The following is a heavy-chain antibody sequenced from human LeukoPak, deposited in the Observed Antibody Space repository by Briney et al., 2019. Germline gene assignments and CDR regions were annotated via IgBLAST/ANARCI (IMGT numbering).Heavy chain of an antibody. J-gene: IGHJ3*02. D-gene: IGHD6-19*01. CDR3: AVSSSGWYEGLDAFDI. V-gene: IGHV1-69*02. Sequence: VASVKVSCKASGGTFSSYTISWVRQALGQGLEWMGRIIPILVIPNYAQKFQGRVTITADKSTSTAYMELSSLRSEDTAVYYCAVSSSGWYEGLDAFDIWGQGTMVSVSS. CDR2: IIPILVIP. CDR1: GGTFSSYT.